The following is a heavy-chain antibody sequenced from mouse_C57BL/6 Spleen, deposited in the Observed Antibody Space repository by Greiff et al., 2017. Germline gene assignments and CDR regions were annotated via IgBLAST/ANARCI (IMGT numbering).Heavy chain of an antibody. J-gene: IGHJ3*01. D-gene: IGHD3-2*02. CDR2: ISDGGSYT. V-gene: IGHV5-4*03. CDR3: ARGGDSSGFAY. Sequence: EVKLVESGGGLVKPGGSLKLSCAASGFTFSSYAMSWVRQTPEKRLEWVATISDGGSYTYYPDNVKGRFTISRDNAKNNLYLQMSHLKSEDTAMYYCARGGDSSGFAYWGQGTLVTVSA. CDR1: GFTFSSYA.